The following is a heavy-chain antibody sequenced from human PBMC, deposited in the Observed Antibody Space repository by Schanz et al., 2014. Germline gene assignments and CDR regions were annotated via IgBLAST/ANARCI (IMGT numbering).Heavy chain of an antibody. CDR3: ARSRSGFYFDY. CDR1: GFAFSSYA. CDR2: VPFDGSQK. D-gene: IGHD1-26*01. J-gene: IGHJ4*02. V-gene: IGHV3-30*04. Sequence: VQLLESGGGLVQPGGSLRLSCLASGFAFSSYAMSWVRQAPGKGLEWVAFVPFDGSQKFYADSVKGRFTISRDNAKNSLYLQMNSLRAEDTAVYYCARSRSGFYFDYWGQGTLVTVSS.